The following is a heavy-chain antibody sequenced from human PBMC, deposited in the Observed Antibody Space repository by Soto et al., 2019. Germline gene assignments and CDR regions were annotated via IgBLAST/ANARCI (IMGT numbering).Heavy chain of an antibody. CDR1: GGTFSSYA. V-gene: IGHV1-69*13. CDR3: ARPVVLRRDYYGSGSYYKPFDY. J-gene: IGHJ4*02. Sequence: SVKVSCKASGGTFSSYAISWVRQAPGQGLEWMGGIIPIFGTANYAQKFQGRVTITADESTSTAYMELSSLRSEDTAVYYCARPVVLRRDYYGSGSYYKPFDYWGQGTLVTVSS. D-gene: IGHD3-10*01. CDR2: IIPIFGTA.